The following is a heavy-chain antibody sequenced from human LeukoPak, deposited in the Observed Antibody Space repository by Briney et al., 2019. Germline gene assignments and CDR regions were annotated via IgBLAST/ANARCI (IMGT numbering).Heavy chain of an antibody. J-gene: IGHJ4*02. CDR1: GFTFSNYA. CDR3: AREVTTVGTTRFDS. Sequence: PGGSLRLSCAASGFTFSNYAMHWVRQAPGKGLEWVALISYDGSNNYYADSVKGRFTISRDNSMNTLYLQMNSLRAEDTAVYYCAREVTTVGTTRFDSWGQGSLVTVSS. D-gene: IGHD4-17*01. CDR2: ISYDGSNN. V-gene: IGHV3-30-3*01.